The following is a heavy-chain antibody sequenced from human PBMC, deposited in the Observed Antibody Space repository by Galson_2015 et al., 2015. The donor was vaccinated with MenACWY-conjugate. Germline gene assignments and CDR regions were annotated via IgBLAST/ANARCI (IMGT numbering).Heavy chain of an antibody. CDR3: ARPIVAAGSNSYYYGLDV. J-gene: IGHJ6*02. CDR1: GFTFSSYW. V-gene: IGHV3-74*01. D-gene: IGHD5-12*01. CDR2: INSDGSTT. Sequence: SLRLSCAASGFTFSSYWMHWVRQAPGKGLVWVSRINSDGSTTTYADSVKGRFTISRDNAKNTLYLQMNSLNAEDTGIYYCARPIVAAGSNSYYYGLDVWGPGTTVTVSS.